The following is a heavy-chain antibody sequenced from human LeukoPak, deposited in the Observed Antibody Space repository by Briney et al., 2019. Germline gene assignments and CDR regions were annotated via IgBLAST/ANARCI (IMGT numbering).Heavy chain of an antibody. J-gene: IGHJ4*02. Sequence: ASVKVSCKASGYTFTSYGISWVRQAPGQGLEWMGWISAYNGNTNYAQKLQGRVTMTTDTSTSTAYMELRSLRSDDTAVYYCARVGDSITIFGVVITPDFDYWGQGTLVTVSS. D-gene: IGHD3-3*01. CDR3: ARVGDSITIFGVVITPDFDY. CDR1: GYTFTSYG. CDR2: ISAYNGNT. V-gene: IGHV1-18*01.